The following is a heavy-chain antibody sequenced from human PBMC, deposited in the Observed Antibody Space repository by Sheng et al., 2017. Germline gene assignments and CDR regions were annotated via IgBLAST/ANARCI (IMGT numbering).Heavy chain of an antibody. CDR2: IKNDGTRT. CDR3: AKLPFWSGEFYYFDY. Sequence: EVQLVESGGGLVQSGGSLRLSCAASGISFSNYWMHWVRQVPGKGLMWVSYIKNDGTRTNYADSVKGRFTISRDNAKNTLYLQMNSLRVEDTAVYYCAKLPFWSGEFYYFDYWGQGTLVTVSS. V-gene: IGHV3-74*01. D-gene: IGHD3-3*01. CDR1: GISFSNYW. J-gene: IGHJ4*02.